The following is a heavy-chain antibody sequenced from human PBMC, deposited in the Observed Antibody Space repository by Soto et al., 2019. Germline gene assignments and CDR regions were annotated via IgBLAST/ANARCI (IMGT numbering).Heavy chain of an antibody. CDR2: MNPNSGNT. V-gene: IGHV1-8*01. CDR1: GYTFTRYD. Sequence: ASVKVSCKASGYTFTRYDINCVLQATLQWLEWMGCMNPNSGNTGYAQKFQGRVTMTRNTSISTAYMELSSLRSEDTAVYYCARAAWYYDFWSGYLAFDIWGQGTMVTVSS. CDR3: ARAAWYYDFWSGYLAFDI. D-gene: IGHD3-3*01. J-gene: IGHJ3*02.